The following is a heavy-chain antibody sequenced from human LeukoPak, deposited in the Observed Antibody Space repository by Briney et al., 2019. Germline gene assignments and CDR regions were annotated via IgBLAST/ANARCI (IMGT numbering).Heavy chain of an antibody. CDR2: ISGSGGST. Sequence: GGSLRLSCAASGFTFSSYEMNWVRQAPGKGLEWVSAISGSGGSTYYADSVKGRFTISRDNSKNTLYLQMNSLRAEDTAVYYCAKAGAVVVVAAKFFDYWGQGTLVTVSS. CDR1: GFTFSSYE. CDR3: AKAGAVVVVAAKFFDY. V-gene: IGHV3-23*01. J-gene: IGHJ4*02. D-gene: IGHD2-15*01.